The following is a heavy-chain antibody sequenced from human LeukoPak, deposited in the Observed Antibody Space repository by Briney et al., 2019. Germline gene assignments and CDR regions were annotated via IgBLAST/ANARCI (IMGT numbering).Heavy chain of an antibody. D-gene: IGHD3-22*01. CDR1: GYSISSGYY. Sequence: PSETLSLTCTVSGYSISSGYYWGWIRQPPGKGLEWIGSIYHSGSTYYNPSLKSRVTISVDTSKNQFSLKLSSVTAADTAVYYCARVEYYDSSGYSDYFDYWGQGTLVTVSS. CDR2: IYHSGST. J-gene: IGHJ4*02. V-gene: IGHV4-38-2*02. CDR3: ARVEYYDSSGYSDYFDY.